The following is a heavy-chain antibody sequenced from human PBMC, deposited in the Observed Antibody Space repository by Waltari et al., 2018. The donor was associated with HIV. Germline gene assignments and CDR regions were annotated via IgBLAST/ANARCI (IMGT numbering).Heavy chain of an antibody. V-gene: IGHV1-18*01. CDR3: ARGGGVVVGAMFDY. J-gene: IGHJ4*02. D-gene: IGHD1-26*01. CDR2: DSAYNGNR. CDR1: GYTFSSYA. Sequence: QVQLVQSGAEVKKPGASVKVSCTASGYTFSSYAINWVRKAPGQGLEWMGWDSAYNGNRNYAQKFQGRVTMTTDKSTSTAYMELRSLRSDDTAVYYCARGGGVVVGAMFDYWGQGTLVTVSS.